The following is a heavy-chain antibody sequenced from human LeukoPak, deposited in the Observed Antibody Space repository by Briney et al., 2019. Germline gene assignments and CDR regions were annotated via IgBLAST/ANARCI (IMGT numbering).Heavy chain of an antibody. D-gene: IGHD2-21*01. V-gene: IGHV7-4-1*02. J-gene: IGHJ3*02. CDR3: ARDRGLHNCGGDCYTDAFDI. Sequence: ASVRVSCKASGYTFTSYAMNWVRQAPGQGLEWMGWINTNTGNPTYAQGFTGRFVFSLDTSVSTAYLQISSLKAEDTAVYYCARDRGLHNCGGDCYTDAFDIWGQGTMVTVSS. CDR1: GYTFTSYA. CDR2: INTNTGNP.